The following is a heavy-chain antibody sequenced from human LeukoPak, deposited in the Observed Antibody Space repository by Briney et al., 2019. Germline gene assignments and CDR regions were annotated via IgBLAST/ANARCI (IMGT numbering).Heavy chain of an antibody. V-gene: IGHV3-30*04. CDR1: GFTFSSYA. CDR2: ISYDGSNK. CDR3: ARACSGGSCYGSSYYYYGMDV. D-gene: IGHD2-15*01. Sequence: GGSLILSCAASGFTFSSYAMHWVRQAPGKGLEWVAVISYDGSNKYYADSVKGRFTISRDNSKNTLYLQMNSLRAEDTAVYYCARACSGGSCYGSSYYYYGMDVWGQGTTVTVSS. J-gene: IGHJ6*02.